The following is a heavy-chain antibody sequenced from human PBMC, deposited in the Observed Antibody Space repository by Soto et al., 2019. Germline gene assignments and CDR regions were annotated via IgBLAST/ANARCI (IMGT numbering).Heavy chain of an antibody. CDR2: IYHSGSS. CDR1: GFSIGSSSL. J-gene: IGHJ4*02. CDR3: ARGLVAVTSADY. D-gene: IGHD2-15*01. Sequence: AETLSLTWGFSGFSIGSSSLLIWVRQPPGKGLEWIGEIYHSGSSNYNPSLKSRVTISVDKSKNQFSLKLTSVTAADTAVYYCARGLVAVTSADYWGQGTMVNVSS. V-gene: IGHV4-4*02.